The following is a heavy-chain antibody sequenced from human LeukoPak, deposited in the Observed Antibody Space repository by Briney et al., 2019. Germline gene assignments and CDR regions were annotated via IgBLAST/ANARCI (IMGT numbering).Heavy chain of an antibody. D-gene: IGHD2-2*01. CDR2: IKEDGSDK. CDR3: ARDGRGYCSSTSCRNWFDP. V-gene: IGHV3-7*01. J-gene: IGHJ5*02. Sequence: GGSLRLSCAASGFTFSSYWVSWVRQVPGKGLEWVANIKEDGSDKYYMDSVRGRFTISRDNAKNSLYLQMNSLRAEDTAVYFCARDGRGYCSSTSCRNWFDPWGQGALVTVSS. CDR1: GFTFSSYW.